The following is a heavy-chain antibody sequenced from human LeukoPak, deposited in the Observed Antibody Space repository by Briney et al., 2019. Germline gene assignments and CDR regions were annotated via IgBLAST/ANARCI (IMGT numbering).Heavy chain of an antibody. CDR3: AKDPGDIVATTWD. V-gene: IGHV3-48*04. J-gene: IGHJ4*02. Sequence: GGSLRLSCVASGFTFSSYSMQWVRQAPGKGLEWVSYISNGGSTKNYADSVKGRFTISRDNAKNSLYLQMNSLRAEDTAVYYCAKDPGDIVATTWDWGQGTLVTVSS. D-gene: IGHD5-12*01. CDR2: ISNGGSTK. CDR1: GFTFSSYS.